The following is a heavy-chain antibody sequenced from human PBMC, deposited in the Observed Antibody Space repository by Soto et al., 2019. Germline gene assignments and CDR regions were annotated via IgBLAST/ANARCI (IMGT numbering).Heavy chain of an antibody. Sequence: GGSLRLSCTASGFTFGDYAMSWVRQAPGKGLEWVGFIRSKAYGGTTEYAASVKGRFTISRDDSKSIAYLQMNSLKPEDTAAYYCTRGQFSRDGYNYGPGAFDIWGQGTMVTVSS. V-gene: IGHV3-49*04. D-gene: IGHD5-12*01. J-gene: IGHJ3*02. CDR3: TRGQFSRDGYNYGPGAFDI. CDR1: GFTFGDYA. CDR2: IRSKAYGGTT.